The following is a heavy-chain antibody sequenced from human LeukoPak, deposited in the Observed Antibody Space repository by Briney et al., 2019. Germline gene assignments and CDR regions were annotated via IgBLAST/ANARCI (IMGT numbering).Heavy chain of an antibody. J-gene: IGHJ5*02. CDR2: ISTNSDIR. Sequence: ASVKVSCKASGYTFTNYGISWVRQAPGQGLEWMGWISTNSDIRTYAQTLQGRFTMTTDTATATAYMELNNLTFDDTAVYYCARDWDAMNNCFDPWGQGTPVSVSS. D-gene: IGHD1-26*01. CDR3: ARDWDAMNNCFDP. V-gene: IGHV1-18*01. CDR1: GYTFTNYG.